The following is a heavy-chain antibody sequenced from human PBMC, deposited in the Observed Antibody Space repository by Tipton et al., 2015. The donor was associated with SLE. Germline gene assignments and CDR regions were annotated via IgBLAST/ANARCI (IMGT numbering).Heavy chain of an antibody. D-gene: IGHD3-22*01. CDR3: AKSGDYDDDAFDI. V-gene: IGHV3-30*02. CDR1: GFTFSNYG. CDR2: IRYDGSNE. Sequence: SLRLSCAASGFTFSNYGMHWVRQAPGKGLEWVAFIRYDGSNEYYADSVKGRFTISRDISKNTLYLQMNSLRAEDTAVYYCAKSGDYDDDAFDIWGQGTMVTVSS. J-gene: IGHJ3*02.